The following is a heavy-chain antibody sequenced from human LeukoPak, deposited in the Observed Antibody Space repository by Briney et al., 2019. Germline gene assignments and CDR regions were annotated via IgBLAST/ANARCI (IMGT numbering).Heavy chain of an antibody. CDR3: ARGIAVAGSWYYFDY. V-gene: IGHV3-20*04. J-gene: IGHJ4*02. CDR1: GFTFDDYG. D-gene: IGHD6-19*01. CDR2: INWNGGST. Sequence: PGGSLRLSCAASGFTFDDYGMSWVRQAPGKGLEWVSGINWNGGSTGYADSVKGRFTISRDNAKNFLYLQMNSLRAEDTALYYCARGIAVAGSWYYFDYWGQGTLVTVSS.